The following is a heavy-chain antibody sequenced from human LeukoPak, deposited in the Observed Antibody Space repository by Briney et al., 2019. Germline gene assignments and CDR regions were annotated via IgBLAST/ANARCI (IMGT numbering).Heavy chain of an antibody. D-gene: IGHD2-21*02. CDR1: GGTYSGYY. CDR3: AKDGGSDRGGCYDYY. V-gene: IGHV4-34*01. CDR2: INHSGST. J-gene: IGHJ4*02. Sequence: SETLSLTCAVYGGTYSGYYWSWIRQPPGKGLEWIGEINHSGSTSYNPSLKSRVTISVDTSKNQFSLKLSSVTAADTAVYYCAKDGGSDRGGCYDYYWGQGTLVTVSS.